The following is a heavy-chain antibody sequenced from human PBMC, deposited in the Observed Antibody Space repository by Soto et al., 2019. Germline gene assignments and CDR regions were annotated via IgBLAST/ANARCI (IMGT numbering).Heavy chain of an antibody. CDR1: GFTFNNAW. CDR3: TSDGRSNYRWYQNGMDV. CDR2: IKSQIDGGTT. D-gene: IGHD4-4*01. J-gene: IGHJ6*02. Sequence: EVQLVESGGDLVKPGGSLRLSCAASGFTFNNAWMNWVRQAPGKGLEWVGRIKSQIDGGTTDYAVSVKDRFIISRDDSKNTVYLHMNSLQTEDTAVYYCTSDGRSNYRWYQNGMDVWGPGTTVTVSS. V-gene: IGHV3-15*07.